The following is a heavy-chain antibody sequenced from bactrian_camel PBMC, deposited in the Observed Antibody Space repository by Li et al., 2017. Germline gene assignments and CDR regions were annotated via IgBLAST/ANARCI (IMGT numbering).Heavy chain of an antibody. Sequence: HVQLVESGGGSVQAGGSLRLSCTASGDTGSVGWDRQAPGKGLEWVSSIYTGDGSTNSADSVKGRFTISRDNAKNTVYLQMNVLKPEDTAVYYCVRVYSDYRDLQVQEYNYWGQGTQVTVS. CDR2: IYTGDGST. J-gene: IGHJ4*01. D-gene: IGHD4*01. CDR3: VRVYSDYRDLQVQEYNY. V-gene: IGHV3S9*01. CDR1: GDTGS.